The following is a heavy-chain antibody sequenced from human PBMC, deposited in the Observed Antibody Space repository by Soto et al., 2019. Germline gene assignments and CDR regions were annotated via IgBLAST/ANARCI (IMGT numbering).Heavy chain of an antibody. CDR3: ARDQYYYDSSGQKPFDY. Sequence: ASVKVSCKASGYTFTSYYMHWVRQAPGQGFEWMGIINPSGGSTSYAQKFQGRVTMTRDTSTSTVYMELSSLRSEDTAVYYCARDQYYYDSSGQKPFDYWGQGTLVTVS. CDR2: INPSGGST. CDR1: GYTFTSYY. J-gene: IGHJ4*02. D-gene: IGHD3-22*01. V-gene: IGHV1-46*01.